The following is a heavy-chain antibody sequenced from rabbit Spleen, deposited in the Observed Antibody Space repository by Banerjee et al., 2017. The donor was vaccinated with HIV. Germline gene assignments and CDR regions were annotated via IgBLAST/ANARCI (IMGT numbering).Heavy chain of an antibody. J-gene: IGHJ4*01. D-gene: IGHD1-1*01. Sequence: QSLEESGGDLVKPGASLTLTCKASGFSFSNSYHMCWVRQAPGKGLEWIGCIYAASSANIYYANWVNGRFTISRTSTTVTLKSTSLTAADTATYFCARCGSGYDYGIFNLWGQGTLVTVS. CDR3: ARCGSGYDYGIFNL. V-gene: IGHV1S40*01. CDR1: GFSFSNSYH. CDR2: IYAASSANI.